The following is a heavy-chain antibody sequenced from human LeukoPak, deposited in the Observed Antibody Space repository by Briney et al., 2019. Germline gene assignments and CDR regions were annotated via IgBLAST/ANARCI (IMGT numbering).Heavy chain of an antibody. D-gene: IGHD3-10*01. V-gene: IGHV3-30*02. J-gene: IGHJ4*02. Sequence: PGGSLRLSCAASGFTFSTFGMHWVRQAPGKGLEWVAFIRYDGSHKRYADSVKGRFTISRDNSKNTLYLQMNSLRAEDTAVYYCAREGTYYYGSGSYIIDYWGQGTLVTVSS. CDR2: IRYDGSHK. CDR3: AREGTYYYGSGSYIIDY. CDR1: GFTFSTFG.